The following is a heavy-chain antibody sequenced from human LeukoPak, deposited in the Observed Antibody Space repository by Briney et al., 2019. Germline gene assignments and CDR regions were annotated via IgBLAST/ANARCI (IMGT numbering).Heavy chain of an antibody. Sequence: GGSLRLSCAASGFTFSTYCMHWVRQAPGKGLMWVSQISPDGSQTFYADSVKGRFTISRDNAKNTLFLQMDSLRAEDTALYYCVRSLRSADFWGQGTLVTVSS. CDR1: GFTFSTYC. V-gene: IGHV3-74*01. CDR2: ISPDGSQT. CDR3: VRSLRSADF. J-gene: IGHJ4*02.